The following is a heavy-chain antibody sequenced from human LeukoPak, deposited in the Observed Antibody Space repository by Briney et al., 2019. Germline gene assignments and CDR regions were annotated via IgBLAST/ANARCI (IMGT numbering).Heavy chain of an antibody. V-gene: IGHV4-4*07. CDR1: GGSISSYY. Sequence: SETLSLTCTVSGGSISSYYWSWIRQPAGKGLEYIGRIYGGSTNYNPSLKSRVTLSVNTSNNLFYMKLTSVTAADTADYYCAKYESKTNYGMDVWGQGTTVTVSS. CDR3: AKYESKTNYGMDV. D-gene: IGHD2-8*01. CDR2: IYGGST. J-gene: IGHJ6*02.